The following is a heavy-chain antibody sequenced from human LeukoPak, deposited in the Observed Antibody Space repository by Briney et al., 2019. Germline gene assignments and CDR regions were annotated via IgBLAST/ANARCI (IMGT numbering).Heavy chain of an antibody. D-gene: IGHD6-13*01. V-gene: IGHV1-46*01. J-gene: IGHJ5*02. CDR3: ARGPAAAGFSNWFDP. CDR2: INPSGGST. CDR1: GYTFTSYY. Sequence: ASVKVSCKASGYTFTSYYMHWVRQAPGQGLEWMGIINPSGGSTIYAQIFQGRVTMTRDTSTSTVYMELSSLRSEDTAVYYCARGPAAAGFSNWFDPWGQGTLVTVSS.